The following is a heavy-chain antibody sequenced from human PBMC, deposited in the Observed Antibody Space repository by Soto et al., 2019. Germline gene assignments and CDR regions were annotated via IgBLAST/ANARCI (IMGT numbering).Heavy chain of an antibody. J-gene: IGHJ4*02. Sequence: PGGSLRLSCAASGFTFSSYGMPWVRQAPGKGLEWVAVISYDGSNKYYADSVKGRFTISRDNSKNTLYLQMNSLRAEDTAVYYCAKDGDGYYYDSSGYPNYFDYWGQGTLVTVSS. CDR2: ISYDGSNK. CDR1: GFTFSSYG. V-gene: IGHV3-30*18. CDR3: AKDGDGYYYDSSGYPNYFDY. D-gene: IGHD3-22*01.